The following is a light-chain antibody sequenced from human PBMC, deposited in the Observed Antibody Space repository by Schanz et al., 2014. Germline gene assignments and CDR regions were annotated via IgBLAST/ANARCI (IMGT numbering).Light chain of an antibody. CDR3: QQYNSYPWT. CDR1: QSVSSSY. V-gene: IGKV3-20*01. Sequence: EIVLTQSPGTLSLSPGERATLSCRASQSVSSSYLAWYQQKPGQAPRLLIYGASSRATGIPDRFSGSGSGTDFTLTISSLQPDDFATYYCQQYNSYPWTFGQGTKVEIK. CDR2: GAS. J-gene: IGKJ1*01.